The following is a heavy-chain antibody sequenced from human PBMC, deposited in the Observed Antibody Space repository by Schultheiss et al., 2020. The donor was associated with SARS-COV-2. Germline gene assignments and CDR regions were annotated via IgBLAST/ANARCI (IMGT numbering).Heavy chain of an antibody. CDR3: AKGPLLWFGELPDY. CDR2: ISYDGSNK. Sequence: GGSLRLSCAASGFTFSSYAMHWVRQAPGKGLEWVAVISYDGSNKYYADSVKGRFTISRDNSKNTLYLQMNSLRAEDTAVYYCAKGPLLWFGELPDYWGQGTLVTVSS. J-gene: IGHJ4*02. D-gene: IGHD3-10*01. V-gene: IGHV3-30*07. CDR1: GFTFSSYA.